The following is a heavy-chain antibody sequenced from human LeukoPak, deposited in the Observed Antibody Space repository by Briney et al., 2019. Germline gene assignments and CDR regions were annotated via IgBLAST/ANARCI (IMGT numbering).Heavy chain of an antibody. D-gene: IGHD3-3*01. CDR1: GFTFSSYW. J-gene: IGHJ5*02. V-gene: IGHV3-7*01. CDR3: AREALTTIFGVVVNWFDP. Sequence: PGGSLRLSCAASGFTFSSYWMSWVRQAPGKGLEWVANIKQDGSEKYYVDSVKGRFTISRDNAKNSLYLQMNSLRAEDTAVYYCAREALTTIFGVVVNWFDPWGREPWSPSPQ. CDR2: IKQDGSEK.